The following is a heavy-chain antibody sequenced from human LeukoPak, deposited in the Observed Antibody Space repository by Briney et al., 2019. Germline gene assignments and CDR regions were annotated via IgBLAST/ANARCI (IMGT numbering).Heavy chain of an antibody. Sequence: GSLRLSCAASGFTFSNYAMSWVRQAPGKGLEWVSAISGSGGSTYYADSVKGRFTISRDNSKNTLYLQMNSLRAEDTAVYYCAKDEEYCSSTSCYPRRYFDYWGQGTLVTVSS. CDR1: GFTFSNYA. CDR3: AKDEEYCSSTSCYPRRYFDY. V-gene: IGHV3-23*01. D-gene: IGHD2-2*01. CDR2: ISGSGGST. J-gene: IGHJ4*02.